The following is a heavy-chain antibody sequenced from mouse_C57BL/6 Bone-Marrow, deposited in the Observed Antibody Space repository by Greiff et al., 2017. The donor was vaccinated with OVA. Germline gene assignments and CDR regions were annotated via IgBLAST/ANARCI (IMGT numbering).Heavy chain of an antibody. J-gene: IGHJ3*01. Sequence: VQLQQPGAELARPGASVKMSCKASGYTFTSYTMHWVKQRPGQGLEWIGNINPSSGYTKYNQKFKDKATLTADKSSSTAYMQLSSLTSEDSAVYYCSRDYGNSAWFAYWGQGTLVTVSA. CDR2: INPSSGYT. V-gene: IGHV1-4*01. D-gene: IGHD2-1*01. CDR1: GYTFTSYT. CDR3: SRDYGNSAWFAY.